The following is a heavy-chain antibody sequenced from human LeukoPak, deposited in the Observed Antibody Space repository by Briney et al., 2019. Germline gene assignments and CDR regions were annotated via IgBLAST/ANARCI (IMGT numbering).Heavy chain of an antibody. CDR1: GGSFSGYY. CDR2: MHSSGST. Sequence: PSETLSLTCAVYGGSFSGYYWSWIRQPPGKGLEWIGSMHSSGSTYYNPSLKSRVTISVDTSKNQFSLKLTSVTAADTAVYYCARGGSYTMVKNYWGQGTLVTVSS. CDR3: ARGGSYTMVKNY. J-gene: IGHJ4*02. V-gene: IGHV4-34*01. D-gene: IGHD1-26*01.